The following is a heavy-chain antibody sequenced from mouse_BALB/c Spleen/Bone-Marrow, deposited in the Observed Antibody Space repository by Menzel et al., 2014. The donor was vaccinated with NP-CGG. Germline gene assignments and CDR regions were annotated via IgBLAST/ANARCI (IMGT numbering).Heavy chain of an antibody. CDR1: GYTFTSYW. Sequence: QVQLQQSGAELVKPGASVKLSCKASGYTFTSYWMHWVKQRPGQGLEWIGEIDPSDSYTNYNQKFKGKATLTVDKSSSTAYMQLSSLTSEDSAVCYCARDSITTVVATDYWGQGTTLTVSS. D-gene: IGHD1-1*01. V-gene: IGHV1-69*02. CDR3: ARDSITTVVATDY. CDR2: IDPSDSYT. J-gene: IGHJ2*01.